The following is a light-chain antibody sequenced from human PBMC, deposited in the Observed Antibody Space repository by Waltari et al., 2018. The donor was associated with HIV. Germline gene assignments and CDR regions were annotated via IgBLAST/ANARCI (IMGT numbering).Light chain of an antibody. CDR2: WAS. V-gene: IGKV4-1*01. Sequence: DIVMTQSPDSLAVSLGERATINCKSSRSVLYSSNNKNYLAWYQQKPGQPPKLPIYWASTRESGVPDRFSGSGSGTDFTLTISSLQAEDVAVYYCQQYYTTPRGFTFGPGTKVDI. J-gene: IGKJ3*01. CDR1: RSVLYSSNNKNY. CDR3: QQYYTTPRGFT.